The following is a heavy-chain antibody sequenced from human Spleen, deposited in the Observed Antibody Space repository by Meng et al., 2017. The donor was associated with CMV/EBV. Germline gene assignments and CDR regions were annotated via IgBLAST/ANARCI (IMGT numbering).Heavy chain of an antibody. CDR1: GFTFRSYW. Sequence: GESLKISCAASGFTFRSYWMHWVRQAPGKGLVWVSRISSDGSSTNYADSVKGRFTISRDNTKNTLHLQMNSLRAEDTAVYYCARDRLSSYYDFGSASYARIHGVDVWGQGTTVTVSS. V-gene: IGHV3-74*01. CDR3: ARDRLSSYYDFGSASYARIHGVDV. CDR2: ISSDGSST. D-gene: IGHD3-3*01. J-gene: IGHJ6*02.